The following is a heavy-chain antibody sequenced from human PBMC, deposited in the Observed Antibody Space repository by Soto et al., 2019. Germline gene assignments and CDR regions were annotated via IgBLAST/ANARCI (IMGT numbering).Heavy chain of an antibody. D-gene: IGHD2-15*01. CDR2: ISYTAST. J-gene: IGHJ4*02. Sequence: QVQLQESGPGLVKPSETLSLTCNVSGGSISNYYWTWIRQPPGKGLEWIGYISYTASTNYTPSLKRRVTISVDTSKNQFSLKLSSVTAADTAVYYCAREYCSGGGCSSFFDYWGQGTLVTVSS. V-gene: IGHV4-59*01. CDR1: GGSISNYY. CDR3: AREYCSGGGCSSFFDY.